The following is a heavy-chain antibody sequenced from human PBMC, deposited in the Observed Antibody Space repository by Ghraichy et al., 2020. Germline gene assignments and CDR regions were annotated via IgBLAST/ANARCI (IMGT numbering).Heavy chain of an antibody. CDR3: ARVVRGLYYYYYMDV. CDR2: IYHSGST. V-gene: IGHV4-30-2*01. D-gene: IGHD3-10*01. Sequence: SETLSLTCAVSGGSISSGGYSWSWIRQPPGKGLEWIGYIYHSGSTYYNPSLKSRVTISVDRSKNQFSLKLSSVTAADTAVYYCARVVRGLYYYYYMDVWGKGPTVTVSS. J-gene: IGHJ6*03. CDR1: GGSISSGGYS.